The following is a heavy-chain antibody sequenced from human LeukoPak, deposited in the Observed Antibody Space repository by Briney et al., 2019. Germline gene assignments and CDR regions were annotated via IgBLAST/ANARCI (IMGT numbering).Heavy chain of an antibody. Sequence: SETLSLNCAVYGGSFRGYYWSWSRQPPGKGLEWLAEIKHSGSTNYNPSLHSRVTISVDTAKNQFSLKLSSVTAAATAVYYCARVGVDGSGVLFDYWGQGTLVTVSS. V-gene: IGHV4-34*01. CDR1: GGSFRGYY. CDR2: IKHSGST. J-gene: IGHJ4*02. D-gene: IGHD3-16*01. CDR3: ARVGVDGSGVLFDY.